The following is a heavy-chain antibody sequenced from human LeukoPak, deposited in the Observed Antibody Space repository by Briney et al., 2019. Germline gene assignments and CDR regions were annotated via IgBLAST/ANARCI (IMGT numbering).Heavy chain of an antibody. CDR3: ATGKINPNGAFDA. CDR2: ISDFVDNT. J-gene: IGHJ3*01. CDR1: GFTFSNYA. D-gene: IGHD2-8*01. V-gene: IGHV3-23*01. Sequence: GGSLRLSCAASGFTFSNYAMTWVRQAPGKGLEWVSSISDFVDNTYYADSVKGRFTISRDNSEKSLYLQMSSLRAEDTAAYYCATGKINPNGAFDAWGQGTRVTVSS.